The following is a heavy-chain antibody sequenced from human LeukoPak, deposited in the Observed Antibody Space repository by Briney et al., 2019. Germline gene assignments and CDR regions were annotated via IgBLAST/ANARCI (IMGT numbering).Heavy chain of an antibody. CDR2: MNPNSGTT. CDR3: ATGYSYHYGISSNHH. D-gene: IGHD5-18*01. V-gene: IGHV1-8*01. Sequence: ASVKVSCKASGSTFPSYDINWVRQAPGQGLEWMGWMNPNSGTTGYAQQFQGRVTMTRDTSIITAYMELSSLRSEDTAVYYCATGYSYHYGISSNHHWGQGTLVTVSS. J-gene: IGHJ5*02. CDR1: GSTFPSYD.